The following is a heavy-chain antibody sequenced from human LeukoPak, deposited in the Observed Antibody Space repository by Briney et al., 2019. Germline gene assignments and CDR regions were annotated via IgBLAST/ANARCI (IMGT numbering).Heavy chain of an antibody. V-gene: IGHV1-2*02. CDR1: GYAFTGYY. D-gene: IGHD4-17*01. J-gene: IGHJ4*02. Sequence: APVKVSCKASGYAFTGYYMHWVRQAPGQGLEWMGWINPTSGGTNYAQKFQGRVTMTRDTSTSTAYMELSRLTSDDTAVYYCARADYGHYFDYWGQGTLVTVSS. CDR3: ARADYGHYFDY. CDR2: INPTSGGT.